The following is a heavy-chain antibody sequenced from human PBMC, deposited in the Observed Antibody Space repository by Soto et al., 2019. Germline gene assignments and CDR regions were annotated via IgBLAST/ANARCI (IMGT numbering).Heavy chain of an antibody. Sequence: ASVKVSCKASGYTFTRYTMNWVRQAPGQRLEWMGWINPDNGNTKSSQKFQDRVIITRDTSASTAYMDLSSLRSEDTAVYYCARGIPTGHPAPWGQEPLATVPP. CDR1: GYTFTRYT. V-gene: IGHV1-3*01. CDR3: ARGIPTGHPAP. D-gene: IGHD2-21*01. CDR2: INPDNGNT. J-gene: IGHJ5*02.